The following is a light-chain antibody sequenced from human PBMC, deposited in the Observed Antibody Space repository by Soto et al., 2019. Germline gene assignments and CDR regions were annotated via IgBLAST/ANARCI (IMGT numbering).Light chain of an antibody. CDR2: AGS. CDR3: SSYATSSTSYV. V-gene: IGLV2-14*01. CDR1: SSDVDKYNY. J-gene: IGLJ1*01. Sequence: QSALTQPASVSGSPGQSITISCTGTSSDVDKYNYVSWYQQHPGKVPKLIIYAGSNRPSGISDRFSGSKSGDTASLTISGLQFEDEADYYCSSYATSSTSYVFGSGTKVTVL.